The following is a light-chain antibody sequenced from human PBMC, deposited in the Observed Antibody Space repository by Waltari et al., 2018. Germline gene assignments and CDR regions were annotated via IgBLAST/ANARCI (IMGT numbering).Light chain of an antibody. CDR3: AAWDDSLRGPV. J-gene: IGLJ3*02. Sequence: QSVLTQAPSASGTPGRRVTIPCPGSSSNLGRNFVFGYQLLPGMAPKLLIFRNNQRPSGVPDRFSGSKSGTSASLAISGLRSEDEADYSCAAWDDSLRGPVFGTGTKLTVL. CDR2: RNN. V-gene: IGLV1-47*01. CDR1: SSNLGRNF.